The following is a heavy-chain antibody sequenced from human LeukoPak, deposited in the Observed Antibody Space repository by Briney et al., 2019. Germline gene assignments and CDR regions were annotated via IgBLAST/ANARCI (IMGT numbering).Heavy chain of an antibody. J-gene: IGHJ3*02. CDR1: GFTFSSYS. CDR2: ISSSSSYI. Sequence: GGSLRLSCAASGFTFSSYSMNWVRQAPGKGLEWVSSISSSSSYIYYADSVKGRFTISRDNAKNSLYLQMNSLRAEDTAVYYCASALTYYEILTGYSDAFDIWGQGTMVTVSS. D-gene: IGHD3-9*01. V-gene: IGHV3-21*01. CDR3: ASALTYYEILTGYSDAFDI.